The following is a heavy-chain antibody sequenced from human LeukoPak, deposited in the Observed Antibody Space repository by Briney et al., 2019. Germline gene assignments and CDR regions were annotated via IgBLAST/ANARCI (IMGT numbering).Heavy chain of an antibody. J-gene: IGHJ4*02. CDR2: ISRDGGST. CDR1: GFIFNTYA. V-gene: IGHV3-23*01. Sequence: GGSLRLSCAASGFIFNTYAMSWVRRAPGKGLEWVSDISRDGGSTWYADSVEGRFTISRDNSKNTLYLLLNSVRAEDTATYYCAKDHSSCRGASCLLRQDWGQGTLATVSS. CDR3: AKDHSSCRGASCLLRQD. D-gene: IGHD2-15*01.